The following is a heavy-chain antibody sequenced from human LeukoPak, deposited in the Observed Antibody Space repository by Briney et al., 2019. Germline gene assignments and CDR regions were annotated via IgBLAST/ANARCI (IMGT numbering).Heavy chain of an antibody. CDR1: GFTFSSYG. Sequence: GRSLRLSCAASGFTFSSYGMHWVRQAPGKGLEWVAVISYDGSNKYYADSVKGRFTISRDNSKNTLYLQMTSLRAEDTAVYYCAKDQLERRKLYYFDYWGQGTLVTVSS. D-gene: IGHD1-1*01. CDR2: ISYDGSNK. V-gene: IGHV3-30*18. J-gene: IGHJ4*02. CDR3: AKDQLERRKLYYFDY.